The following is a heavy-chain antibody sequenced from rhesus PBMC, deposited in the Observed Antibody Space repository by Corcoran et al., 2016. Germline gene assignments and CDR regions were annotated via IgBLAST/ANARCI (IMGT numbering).Heavy chain of an antibody. J-gene: IGHJ4*01. CDR3: ARAWELPWDYFDY. CDR1: GVFISDSYY. D-gene: IGHD1-44*02. V-gene: IGHV4S7*01. Sequence: QVQLQESGPGLVKPSETLSLTCAVSGVFISDSYYWNWIRQPPGKGLEWIGKIDGRSGNTFCHPALKSRVTVSKDTSKNQFSLNLSSVTAADTAVYYCARAWELPWDYFDYWGQGVLVTVSS. CDR2: IDGRSGNT.